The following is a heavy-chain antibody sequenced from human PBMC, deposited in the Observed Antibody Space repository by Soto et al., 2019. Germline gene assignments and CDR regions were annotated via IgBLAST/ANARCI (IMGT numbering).Heavy chain of an antibody. J-gene: IGHJ4*02. CDR1: AYTFTSYG. CDR3: VREAEVGTLDY. Sequence: QVQLVQSGAEVKKPGASVKVSCKASAYTFTSYGISWVRQAPGQGLEWMGWISAYNGNTNYAQKLQGRVTMTTDTSTSTAYMELRRPRSDETAVYYCVREAEVGTLDYWGQGTLVTVSS. D-gene: IGHD6-13*01. CDR2: ISAYNGNT. V-gene: IGHV1-18*01.